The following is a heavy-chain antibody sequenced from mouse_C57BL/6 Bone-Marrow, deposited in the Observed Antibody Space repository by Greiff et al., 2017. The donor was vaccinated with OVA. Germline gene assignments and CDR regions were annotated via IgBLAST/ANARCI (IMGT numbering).Heavy chain of an antibody. Sequence: QVQLQQPGAELVKPGASVKMSCKASGYTFTSYWITWVKQRPGQGLEWIGDIYPGSGSTNYNEKFKSKATLTVDTSSSTAYMQLSSLPSADSAVYYCARFGYYAMDYWGQGTSVTVSS. V-gene: IGHV1-55*01. CDR2: IYPGSGST. J-gene: IGHJ4*01. CDR3: ARFGYYAMDY. CDR1: GYTFTSYW.